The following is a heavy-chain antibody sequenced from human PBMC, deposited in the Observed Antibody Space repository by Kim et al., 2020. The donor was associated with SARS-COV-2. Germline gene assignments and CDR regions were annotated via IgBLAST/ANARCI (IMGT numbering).Heavy chain of an antibody. V-gene: IGHV3-66*01. D-gene: IGHD6-19*01. CDR2: IYSGGST. Sequence: GGSLRLSCAASGFTVSSNYMSWVRQAPGKGLEWVSVIYSGGSTYYADSVKGRFTISRDNSKNTLYLQMNSLRAEDTAVYYCARGGRIGWYAMDVWGQGTTVTVSS. J-gene: IGHJ6*02. CDR3: ARGGRIGWYAMDV. CDR1: GFTVSSNY.